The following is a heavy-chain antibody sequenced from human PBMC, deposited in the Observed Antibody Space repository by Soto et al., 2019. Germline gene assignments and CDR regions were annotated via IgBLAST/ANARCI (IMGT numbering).Heavy chain of an antibody. CDR2: IYPGDSDT. CDR1: GYRFTTYW. Sequence: GESLKISCQGSGYRFTTYWIGWVRQMPGKGLEWMGFIYPGDSDTRYSPSFEGQVTISVDNTVTTAYLQWSSLKASDTAMYYCARKDYGANAQMYYFEYWGQGTQGTVS. V-gene: IGHV5-51*01. D-gene: IGHD2-21*01. CDR3: ARKDYGANAQMYYFEY. J-gene: IGHJ4*02.